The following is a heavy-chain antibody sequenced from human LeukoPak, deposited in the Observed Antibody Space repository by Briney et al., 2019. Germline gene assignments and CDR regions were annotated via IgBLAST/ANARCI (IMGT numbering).Heavy chain of an antibody. CDR3: AKDRCSNGIGCYYYYMDV. CDR1: GFTFSSYG. CDR2: IQYDGSNE. Sequence: GGSLRLSCEGSGFTFSSYGIHWVRQAPGKGLEWLAYIQYDGSNEQYADSVKGRFSISRDSSKNILYLQMNSLRAEDTAVYYCAKDRCSNGIGCYYYYMDVWGKGTTVTISS. D-gene: IGHD2-8*01. V-gene: IGHV3-30*02. J-gene: IGHJ6*03.